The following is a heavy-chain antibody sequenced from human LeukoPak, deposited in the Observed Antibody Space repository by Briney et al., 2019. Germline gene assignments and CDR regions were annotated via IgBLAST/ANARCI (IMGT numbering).Heavy chain of an antibody. CDR2: INTYSANT. Sequence: ASVKVSCKPSGYTFTTCAISWVRQAPGQGLEWVGYINTYSANTNYAQKLQDRVTMTTDTSTSTAYLELRRLPSDDTAVYFCVRTHFGSSTQPRAFDIWGPGTLVPVSS. CDR3: VRTHFGSSTQPRAFDI. J-gene: IGHJ3*02. D-gene: IGHD3-3*02. V-gene: IGHV1-18*01. CDR1: GYTFTTCA.